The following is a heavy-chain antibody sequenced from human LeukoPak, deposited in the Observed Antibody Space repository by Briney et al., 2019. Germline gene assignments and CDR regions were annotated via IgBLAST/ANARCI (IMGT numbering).Heavy chain of an antibody. J-gene: IGHJ4*02. CDR3: AKEYSRSFDFDY. CDR2: ISGSGGST. CDR1: GFTFSSYA. D-gene: IGHD6-6*01. V-gene: IGHV3-23*01. Sequence: GGSLRLSCAASGFTFSSYAMSWVRQAPGKGLEWLSAISGSGGSTYYSDSVKGRFTIFRDNSKNTLYLQMNSLRVEDTAVYYCAKEYSRSFDFDYWGQGTLVTVSS.